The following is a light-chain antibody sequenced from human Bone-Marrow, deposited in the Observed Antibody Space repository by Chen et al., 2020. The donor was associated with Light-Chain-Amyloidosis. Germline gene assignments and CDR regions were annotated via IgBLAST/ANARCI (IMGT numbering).Light chain of an antibody. Sequence: FMLTPPHSVSESPGKTVIISRTRSSGSIATNYVPWYQQRPGSSPTTVINEDDQRPSGVPDRFSGSIDRSSNSASLTISGLKTEDEADYYCQSYQGSSQGVFGGGTKLTVL. CDR1: SGSIATNY. V-gene: IGLV6-57*01. CDR3: QSYQGSSQGV. J-gene: IGLJ3*02. CDR2: EDD.